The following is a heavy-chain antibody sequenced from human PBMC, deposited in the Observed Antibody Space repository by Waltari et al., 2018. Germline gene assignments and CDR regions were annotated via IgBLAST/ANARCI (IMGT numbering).Heavy chain of an antibody. J-gene: IGHJ4*02. V-gene: IGHV4-4*07. CDR1: GGSISGPY. CDR2: IYTSGSA. D-gene: IGHD3-9*01. CDR3: ASSMTGYFDY. Sequence: VQLQESGPGLVKPSGTLFLTGSVSGGSISGPYWAWIRQPAGKGLEWIGRIYTSGSASYNPSLKSRVTMSVDTSKNQFSLKVSSVTAADTAVYYCASSMTGYFDYWGQGVLVTVSS.